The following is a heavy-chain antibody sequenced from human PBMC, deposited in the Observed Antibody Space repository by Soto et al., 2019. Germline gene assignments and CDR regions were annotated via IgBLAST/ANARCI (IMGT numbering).Heavy chain of an antibody. CDR3: ARDKGGSGFIDYYYGMDV. CDR2: IYYSGST. V-gene: IGHV4-31*03. J-gene: IGHJ6*02. CDR1: GGSISSGGYY. D-gene: IGHD3-10*01. Sequence: PSETLSLTCTVSGGSISSGGYYWSWIRQHPGKGLEWIGYIYYSGSTYYNPSLKSRVTISVDTSKNQFSLKLSSVTAADTAVYYCARDKGGSGFIDYYYGMDVWGQGTTVTVSS.